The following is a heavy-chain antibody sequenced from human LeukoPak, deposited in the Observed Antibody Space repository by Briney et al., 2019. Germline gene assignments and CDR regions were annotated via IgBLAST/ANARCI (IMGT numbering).Heavy chain of an antibody. CDR2: ISWNSESS. CDR3: AKDKDSGEVAGNVDH. Sequence: GGSLRLSCTVSGFSFDDYAMHWVRQVPGKGLEWVSGISWNSESSGYADSVKGRFTISRDNAKNSLYLQMNNLRPEDTALHYCAKDKDSGEVAGNVDHWGQGTLVTVSS. D-gene: IGHD6-19*01. J-gene: IGHJ4*02. V-gene: IGHV3-9*01. CDR1: GFSFDDYA.